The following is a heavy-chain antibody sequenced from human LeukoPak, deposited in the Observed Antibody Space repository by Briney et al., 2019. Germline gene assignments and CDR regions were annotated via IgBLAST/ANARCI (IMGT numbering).Heavy chain of an antibody. V-gene: IGHV3-23*01. CDR2: ISGSGGST. CDR3: ARAPTTYSSGWPYSFDY. Sequence: GGSLRLSCAASGFTFSNYAMSWVRQAPGKGLEWVSVISGSGGSTYYADSVKGRFTISRDNSKNTQYLQMNSLRAEDTAVYYCARAPTTYSSGWPYSFDYWGQGTLVTVSS. CDR1: GFTFSNYA. D-gene: IGHD6-19*01. J-gene: IGHJ4*02.